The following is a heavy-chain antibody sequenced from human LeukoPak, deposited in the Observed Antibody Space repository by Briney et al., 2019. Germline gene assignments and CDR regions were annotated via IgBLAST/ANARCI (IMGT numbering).Heavy chain of an antibody. Sequence: NPGGSLRLSCAASGFTLSSYSMNWVRQAPGKGLEWVSSISRSSAYIYYADSVKGRFTISRDNAKNSLYLQMNSLRAEDTAVYYCARYSILRYFDWLEGGYFDYWGQGTLVTVSS. CDR1: GFTLSSYS. J-gene: IGHJ4*02. CDR2: ISRSSAYI. CDR3: ARYSILRYFDWLEGGYFDY. D-gene: IGHD3-9*01. V-gene: IGHV3-21*01.